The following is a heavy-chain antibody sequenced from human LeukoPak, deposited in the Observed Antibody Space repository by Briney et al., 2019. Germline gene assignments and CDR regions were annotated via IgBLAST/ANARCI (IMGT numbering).Heavy chain of an antibody. J-gene: IGHJ2*01. CDR2: IYYSGST. CDR1: GGSISSYY. V-gene: IGHV4-59*12. Sequence: SETLSLTCTVSGGSISSYYWSWIRQPPGKGLEWIGYIYYSGSTYYNPSLKSRVTISVDTSKNQFSLKLSSVTAADTAVYYCAREKGSPLPEALWYFDLWGRGTLVTVSS. CDR3: AREKGSPLPEALWYFDL.